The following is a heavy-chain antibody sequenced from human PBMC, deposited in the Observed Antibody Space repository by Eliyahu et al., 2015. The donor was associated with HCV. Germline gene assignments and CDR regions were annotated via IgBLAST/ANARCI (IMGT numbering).Heavy chain of an antibody. CDR1: GFPFINYG. CDR3: ARRSPGGAIAAAGLDY. Sequence: QVQLVESGGGVVQPGTSLRLSCAASGFPFINYGMHWVRQAPGKGLEWLAVIWYDGSNKYYADSVKGRFTISRDNSKNTLYLQMNSLRAEDTAVYYCARRSPGGAIAAAGLDYWGQGTLVTVSP. V-gene: IGHV3-33*01. CDR2: IWYDGSNK. J-gene: IGHJ4*02. D-gene: IGHD6-13*01.